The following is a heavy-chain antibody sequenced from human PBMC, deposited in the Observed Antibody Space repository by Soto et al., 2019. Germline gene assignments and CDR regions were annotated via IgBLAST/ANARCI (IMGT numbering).Heavy chain of an antibody. D-gene: IGHD6-6*01. Sequence: PSETLSLTCAVCGGSFSGYYWSWIRQPPGKGLEWIGEINHSGSTNYNPSLKSRVTISVDTSKNQFSLKLSSVTAADTAVYYVAASRPYYGMDVWGQGTTVTVSS. J-gene: IGHJ6*02. CDR2: INHSGST. CDR3: AASRPYYGMDV. CDR1: GGSFSGYY. V-gene: IGHV4-34*01.